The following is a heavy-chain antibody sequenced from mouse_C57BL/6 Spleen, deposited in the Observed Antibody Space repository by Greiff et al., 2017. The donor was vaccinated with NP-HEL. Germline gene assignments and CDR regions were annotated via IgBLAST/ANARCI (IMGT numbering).Heavy chain of an antibody. CDR3: ARSATGTYFDY. J-gene: IGHJ2*01. D-gene: IGHD4-1*02. CDR2: INPGSGGT. CDR1: GYAFTNYL. V-gene: IGHV1-54*01. Sequence: QVQLQQSGAELVRPGTSVKVSCKASGYAFTNYLIEWVKQRPGQGLEWIGVINPGSGGTNYNEKFKGKATLTADKSSSTAYMQLSSLTSEDSAVYFCARSATGTYFDYWGQGTTLTVPS.